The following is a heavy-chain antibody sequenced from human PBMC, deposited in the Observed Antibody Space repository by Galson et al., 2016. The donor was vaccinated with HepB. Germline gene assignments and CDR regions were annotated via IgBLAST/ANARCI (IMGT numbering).Heavy chain of an antibody. CDR2: MNPDSGNT. Sequence: SVKVSCKASGYTFRAYDISWVRQAPGQGLEWMGWMNPDSGNTGYGQRPRGRIAMTSDASINTAYMELHSLRSEDTAVYYCAGAIRNQHLSEHWGQGTLITVSS. J-gene: IGHJ1*01. CDR3: AGAIRNQHLSEH. V-gene: IGHV1-8*02. D-gene: IGHD6-13*01. CDR1: GYTFRAYD.